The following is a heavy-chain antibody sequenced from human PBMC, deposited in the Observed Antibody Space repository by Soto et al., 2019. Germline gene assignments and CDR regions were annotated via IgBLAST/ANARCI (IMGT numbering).Heavy chain of an antibody. J-gene: IGHJ3*02. D-gene: IGHD3-22*01. CDR2: ISYDGSNK. V-gene: IGHV3-30*18. Sequence: GGSLRLSCAASGFTFSSYGMHWVRQAPGKGLEWVAVISYDGSNKYYADSVKGRFTISRDNSKNTLYLQMNSLRAEDTAVYYCAKWSTRITMIWGSGAFDIWGQGTMVTVSS. CDR3: AKWSTRITMIWGSGAFDI. CDR1: GFTFSSYG.